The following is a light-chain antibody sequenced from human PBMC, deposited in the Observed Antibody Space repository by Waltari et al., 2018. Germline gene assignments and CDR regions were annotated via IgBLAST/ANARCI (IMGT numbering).Light chain of an antibody. CDR1: ALSKKY. Sequence: SYELTQPPSVSVSPGQTAMITCSGNALSKKYAYWYQQKSGQAPVLVIYEDNKRPSGMPERFSGSTSGTLATLTISGAQVEDEADYYCYSTDSIGYVFGTGTKITVL. J-gene: IGLJ1*01. CDR2: EDN. CDR3: YSTDSIGYV. V-gene: IGLV3-10*01.